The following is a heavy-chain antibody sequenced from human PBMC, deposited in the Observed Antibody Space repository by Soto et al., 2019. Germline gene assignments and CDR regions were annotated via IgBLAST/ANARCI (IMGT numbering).Heavy chain of an antibody. Sequence: PGGSLRLSCAASGFTFSSYAMSWVRQAPGKGLDWVSAISGSGGSTYYADSVKGRFTISRDNSKNTLYLQMNSLRAEDTAVYYCAKAGRGKVSSSLAHLTIDYWGQGTLVTVSS. J-gene: IGHJ4*02. CDR3: AKAGRGKVSSSLAHLTIDY. CDR2: ISGSGGST. D-gene: IGHD6-6*01. V-gene: IGHV3-23*01. CDR1: GFTFSSYA.